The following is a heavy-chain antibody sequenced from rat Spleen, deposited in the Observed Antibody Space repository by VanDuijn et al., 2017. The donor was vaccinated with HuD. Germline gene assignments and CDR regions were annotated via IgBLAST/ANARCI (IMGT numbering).Heavy chain of an antibody. Sequence: EVQLVESGGGLVQPGRSLKISCAASGFIFSDYHLAWVRQAPKKGLEWVATITYDGRSTYYRDSVKGRFTISRDNAKSTLDLQMDSLRSEDTATYYCARLVPGYKYYFDYWGQGVMVTVSS. D-gene: IGHD1-4*01. CDR2: ITYDGRST. CDR3: ARLVPGYKYYFDY. V-gene: IGHV5-7*01. CDR1: GFIFSDYH. J-gene: IGHJ2*01.